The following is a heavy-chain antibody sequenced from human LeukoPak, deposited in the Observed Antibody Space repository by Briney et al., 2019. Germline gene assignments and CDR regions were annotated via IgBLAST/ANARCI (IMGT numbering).Heavy chain of an antibody. CDR1: GGSISSGGYY. Sequence: SETLSLTCTVSGGSISSGGYYWSWIRQHPGKGLEWIGYIYYSGSTYYNPSLKSRITISVDTSKNQFSLKLSSVTAAGTAVYYCARVGVWAGTSHGPYYVMDVWGQGTTVTVSS. D-gene: IGHD1/OR15-1a*01. CDR3: ARVGVWAGTSHGPYYVMDV. J-gene: IGHJ6*02. CDR2: IYYSGST. V-gene: IGHV4-31*03.